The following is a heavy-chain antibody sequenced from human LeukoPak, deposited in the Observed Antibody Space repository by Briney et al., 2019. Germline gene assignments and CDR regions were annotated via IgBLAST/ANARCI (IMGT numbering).Heavy chain of an antibody. CDR1: GFTFSSYA. J-gene: IGHJ4*02. Sequence: PGGSLRLSCAASGFTFSSYAMHWVRQAPGKGLEWVAVISYDGSNKYYADSVKGRFTISRDNSKNTLYLQMNSLRAEDTAVYYCARVKPYYFDYWGQGTLVTVSS. CDR2: ISYDGSNK. CDR3: ARVKPYYFDY. V-gene: IGHV3-30-3*01.